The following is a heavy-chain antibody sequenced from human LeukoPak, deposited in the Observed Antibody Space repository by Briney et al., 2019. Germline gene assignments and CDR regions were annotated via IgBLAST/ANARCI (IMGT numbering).Heavy chain of an antibody. V-gene: IGHV1-69*13. CDR3: ARAGLLLGERGYSYGRLDY. J-gene: IGHJ4*02. CDR1: GGTFSSYA. D-gene: IGHD5-18*01. Sequence: SVKVSCKASGGTFSSYAISWVRQAPGQGLEWMGGIIPIFGTANYAQKFQGRVTITADESTSTAYMKLSSLRSEDTAVYYCARAGLLLGERGYSYGRLDYWGQGTLVTVSS. CDR2: IIPIFGTA.